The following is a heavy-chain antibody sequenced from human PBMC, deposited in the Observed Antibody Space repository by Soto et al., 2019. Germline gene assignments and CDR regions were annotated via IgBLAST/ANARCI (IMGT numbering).Heavy chain of an antibody. Sequence: PLETLSLTCAVYGGSFGGYDGSWIRQPPGKGLEWIGEINHSGSTNYNPSLKSRVTISVDTSKNQFSLKLSSVTAADTAVYYCARGPDRYCSGGSCYFLDYWGQGTLVTVPQ. V-gene: IGHV4-34*01. CDR1: GGSFGGYD. J-gene: IGHJ4*02. CDR3: ARGPDRYCSGGSCYFLDY. CDR2: INHSGST. D-gene: IGHD2-15*01.